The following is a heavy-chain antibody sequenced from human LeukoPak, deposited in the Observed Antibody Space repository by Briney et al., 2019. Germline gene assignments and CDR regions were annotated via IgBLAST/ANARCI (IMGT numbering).Heavy chain of an antibody. CDR3: ARSTKTSYYYDSSGYYSA. J-gene: IGHJ5*02. CDR2: ISGSAHKI. V-gene: IGHV3-23*01. D-gene: IGHD3-22*01. Sequence: GGSLRLSCVASGITFNNYAVSWARQAPEKGLDWVSVISGSAHKIRYADSVKGRFTISRDNSKNTLYLQMNSLRAEDTAVYYCARSTKTSYYYDSSGYYSAWGQGTLVTVSS. CDR1: GITFNNYA.